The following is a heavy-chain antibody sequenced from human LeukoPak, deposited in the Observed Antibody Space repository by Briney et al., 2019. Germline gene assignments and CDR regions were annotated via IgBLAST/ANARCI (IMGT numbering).Heavy chain of an antibody. CDR2: INHSGST. CDR1: GGSFSGYY. J-gene: IGHJ5*02. D-gene: IGHD3-10*01. V-gene: IGHV4-34*01. Sequence: SETLPLTCAVYGGSFSGYYWSWIRQPPGKGLEWIGEINHSGSTNYNPSLKSRVTISVDTSKNQFSLKLSSVTAADTAVYYCARGFGKFRMTSWFDPWGQGTLVTVSS. CDR3: ARGFGKFRMTSWFDP.